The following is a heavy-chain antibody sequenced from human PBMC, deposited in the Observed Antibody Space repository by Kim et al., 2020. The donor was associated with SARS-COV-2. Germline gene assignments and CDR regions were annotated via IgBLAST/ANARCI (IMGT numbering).Heavy chain of an antibody. J-gene: IGHJ4*02. CDR3: AHSGLVGATVGFDY. V-gene: IGHV2-5*01. D-gene: IGHD1-26*01. Sequence: SPSLKSRLTITKDTSKNQVVLTMTNMDPVDTATYYCAHSGLVGATVGFDYWGQGTLVTVSS.